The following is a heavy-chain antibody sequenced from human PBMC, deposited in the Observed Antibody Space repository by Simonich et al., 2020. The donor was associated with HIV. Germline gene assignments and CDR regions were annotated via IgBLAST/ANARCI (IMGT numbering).Heavy chain of an antibody. CDR2: IHPNSGGT. J-gene: IGHJ1*01. CDR3: ARLDYTDYADWYFHY. V-gene: IGHV1-2*02. D-gene: IGHD4-17*01. CDR1: GYTFTSYA. Sequence: QMQLVQSGSELKKPGASVKVSCKASGYTFTSYAMNSVRQAPGQGLEWMGWIHPNSGGTNYAQTFQGRVIMTRDTSISTAYMEVNSLRSDDTAVYYCARLDYTDYADWYFHYWGQGTLVSVSS.